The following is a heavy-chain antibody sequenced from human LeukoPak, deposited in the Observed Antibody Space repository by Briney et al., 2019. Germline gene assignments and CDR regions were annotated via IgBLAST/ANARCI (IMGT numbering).Heavy chain of an antibody. V-gene: IGHV4-59*01. CDR1: GGSISSYY. CDR2: IYYSGTT. Sequence: RTSETLSLTCTVSGGSISSYYWSWIRQPPGKGLDCIGYIYYSGTTNYNPSLKSRVTISLDTSKNQFSLKLTSVTAADTAVYYCARGRPAAGTYYYYYYYMDVWGKGTTVTISS. J-gene: IGHJ6*03. CDR3: ARGRPAAGTYYYYYYYMDV. D-gene: IGHD6-13*01.